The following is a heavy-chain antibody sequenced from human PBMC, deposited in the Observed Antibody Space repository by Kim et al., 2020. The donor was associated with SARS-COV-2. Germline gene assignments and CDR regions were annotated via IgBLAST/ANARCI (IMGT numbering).Heavy chain of an antibody. Sequence: SYNPSLKSRVNISVDTSKNQFSLKLGSVTAADTAVYYCASQASSGPGDYWGQGTLVTVSS. V-gene: IGHV4-39*01. J-gene: IGHJ4*02. CDR3: ASQASSGPGDY. D-gene: IGHD3-22*01.